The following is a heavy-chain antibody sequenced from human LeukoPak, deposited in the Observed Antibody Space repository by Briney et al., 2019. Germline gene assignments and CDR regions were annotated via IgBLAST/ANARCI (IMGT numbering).Heavy chain of an antibody. CDR2: IYSSSII. J-gene: IGHJ4*02. V-gene: IGHV3-69-1*01. CDR1: GFAFSLYH. D-gene: IGHD1-20*01. Sequence: GGSLRLSCAASGFAFSLYHMNWVRQAPGKGLEWISYIYSSSIIYYADSVKGRFTISRDNAKNSLYLQMNSLRAEDTAVYYCARAITSLAPIYWGQGTLVTVSS. CDR3: ARAITSLAPIY.